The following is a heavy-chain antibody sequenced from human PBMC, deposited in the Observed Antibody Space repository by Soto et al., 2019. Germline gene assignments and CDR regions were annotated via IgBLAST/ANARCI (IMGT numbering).Heavy chain of an antibody. CDR3: ARRDFYCRGRNCFSGDYAMDV. V-gene: IGHV3-30*04. CDR2: ISFDGKKI. D-gene: IGHD2-15*01. CDR1: GFTFSIYA. Sequence: PGGSLRLSCTASGFTFSIYAMHWVRQAPGKGLEWVSIISFDGKKIDYAGSVRGRFTISRDNSQNTLYLQMDSLRTEDTAVYYCARRDFYCRGRNCFSGDYAMDVWGQGTTVTSP. J-gene: IGHJ6*02.